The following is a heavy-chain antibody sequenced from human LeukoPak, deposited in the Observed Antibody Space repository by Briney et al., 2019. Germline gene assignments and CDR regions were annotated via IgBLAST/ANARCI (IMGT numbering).Heavy chain of an antibody. Sequence: PSETLSLTCTGSGGSISSYFWNWIRQPPGKGLEWIGYIYYTGSSSYNPSLKSRVTISIDTSKSQFSLKLNSVTAADTAVYYCARTNAFDIRGQGTMVTVSS. CDR2: IYYTGSS. CDR3: ARTNAFDI. J-gene: IGHJ3*02. V-gene: IGHV4-59*01. CDR1: GGSISSYF.